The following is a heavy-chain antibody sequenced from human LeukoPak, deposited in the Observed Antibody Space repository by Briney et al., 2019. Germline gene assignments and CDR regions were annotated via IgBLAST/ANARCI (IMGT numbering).Heavy chain of an antibody. CDR3: ARGASGAICSFDW. D-gene: IGHD2-15*01. V-gene: IGHV1-2*02. CDR2: INPNGGGT. J-gene: IGHJ5*01. CDR1: GYTFIDYY. Sequence: ASVKVSCKASGYTFIDYYLHWVRQAPCQGLEGMGWINPNGGGTNYAQKVKGRVTMTRDTSISTPYMELSRLRSDDTAVYYCARGASGAICSFDWGREGTLAAVS.